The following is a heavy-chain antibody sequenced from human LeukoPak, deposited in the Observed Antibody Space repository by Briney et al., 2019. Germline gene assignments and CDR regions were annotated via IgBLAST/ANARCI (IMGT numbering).Heavy chain of an antibody. V-gene: IGHV3-43*01. CDR3: VKDLSYESSGYVFEY. CDR1: GFTYEDYT. J-gene: IGHJ4*02. D-gene: IGHD3-22*01. Sequence: PGGSLRLPCAASGFTYEDYTMHWVRQAPGKTLEWVALISWDGTAYYTDSVKGRFTISRDNSKNSLYLQMDTLRSEDTAFYYCVKDLSYESSGYVFEYWGQGALVTVSS. CDR2: ISWDGTA.